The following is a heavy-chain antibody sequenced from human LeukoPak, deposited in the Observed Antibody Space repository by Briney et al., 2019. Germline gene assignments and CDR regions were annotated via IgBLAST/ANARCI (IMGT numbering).Heavy chain of an antibody. CDR2: INHSGST. D-gene: IGHD5-24*01. CDR3: ASVDGYNPGGY. J-gene: IGHJ4*02. Sequence: SETLSLTCAVYGGSFSGYYWSWIRQPPGKGLEWIGEINHSGSTNYNPSLKSRVTISVDTSKNQFSLKLSSVTAADTAVYYCASVDGYNPGGYWGQGTLVTVSS. CDR1: GGSFSGYY. V-gene: IGHV4-34*01.